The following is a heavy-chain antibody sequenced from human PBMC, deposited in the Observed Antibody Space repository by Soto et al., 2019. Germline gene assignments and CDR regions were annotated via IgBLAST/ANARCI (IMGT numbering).Heavy chain of an antibody. J-gene: IGHJ3*02. Sequence: PSETQSLTCTVSGDSMTTYYWSWIRQSAEKGLEWIGRISAKGTTTYIPSLKSRIALSIDTSKNQFSLNLKFVTAADTAVYFCARDQSGAADIWGQGTLVTVS. CDR1: GDSMTTYY. V-gene: IGHV4-4*07. CDR2: ISAKGTT. CDR3: ARDQSGAADI. D-gene: IGHD7-27*01.